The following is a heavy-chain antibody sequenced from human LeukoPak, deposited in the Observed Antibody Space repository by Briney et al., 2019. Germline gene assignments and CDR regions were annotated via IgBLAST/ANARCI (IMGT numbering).Heavy chain of an antibody. CDR2: IKQDGSEK. CDR3: ARDLYPNYFDY. V-gene: IGHV3-7*01. CDR1: GFTFSSYW. Sequence: GGSLRLSCAASGFTFSSYWTSWVRQAPGKGLEWVANIKQDGSEKYYVDSVKGRFTISRDNAKNSLYLQMNSLRAEDTAVYYCARDLYPNYFDYWGQGTLVTVSS. J-gene: IGHJ4*02.